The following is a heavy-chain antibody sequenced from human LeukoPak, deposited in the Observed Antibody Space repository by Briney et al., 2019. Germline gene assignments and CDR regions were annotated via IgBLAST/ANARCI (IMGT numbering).Heavy chain of an antibody. Sequence: GASLQISCKGSGSIFTSHWIGWVRQLPGKGLEWMGIIYPGDSDTRYSPSFQGQVTISADKSISTAYLQWSSLKASDTAMYYCARVGSGKAYWGQGTLVTVSS. CDR2: IYPGDSDT. CDR1: GSIFTSHW. J-gene: IGHJ4*02. CDR3: ARVGSGKAY. V-gene: IGHV5-51*01. D-gene: IGHD6-19*01.